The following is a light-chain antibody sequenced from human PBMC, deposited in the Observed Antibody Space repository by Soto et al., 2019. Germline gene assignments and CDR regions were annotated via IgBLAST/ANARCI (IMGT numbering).Light chain of an antibody. CDR1: SSDVGAYTS. J-gene: IGLJ1*01. Sequence: ALTQPASVSGSPGQSITISCTGTSSDVGAYTSVSWYRQHPGKAPKLMIYEVSNRPSGVSNRFSGSKSANTASLTISGLQADDEAHYYCTSYTSDNRSYVFGTGTKVTVL. CDR3: TSYTSDNRSYV. V-gene: IGLV2-14*01. CDR2: EVS.